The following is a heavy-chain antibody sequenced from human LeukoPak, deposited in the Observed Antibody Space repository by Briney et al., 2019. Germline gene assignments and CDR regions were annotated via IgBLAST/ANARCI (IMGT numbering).Heavy chain of an antibody. J-gene: IGHJ3*02. CDR2: FDPEDGET. Sequence: VKVSCKVSGYTLTESSMHWVRQAPGKGLEWMGGFDPEDGETIYAQKFQGRVTMTEDTSTDTAYMELSSLRSEDTAVYYCARHGRFYDAFDIWGQGTMVTVSS. D-gene: IGHD3-3*01. V-gene: IGHV1-24*01. CDR1: GYTLTESS. CDR3: ARHGRFYDAFDI.